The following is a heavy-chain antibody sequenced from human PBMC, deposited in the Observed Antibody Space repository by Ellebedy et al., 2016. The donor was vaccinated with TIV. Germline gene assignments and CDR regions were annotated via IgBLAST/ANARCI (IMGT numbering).Heavy chain of an antibody. J-gene: IGHJ4*02. Sequence: MPGGSLRLSCAVSGASISAYYWNWIRQPAGKGLEWIGYIYISGNSNYNPSLRSRVTMSVDTSKNQFSLKLTSVTAADTAVYYCARAKSGSDYLLDYWGQGTLVTVSS. D-gene: IGHD5-12*01. CDR2: IYISGNS. CDR1: GASISAYY. V-gene: IGHV4-4*07. CDR3: ARAKSGSDYLLDY.